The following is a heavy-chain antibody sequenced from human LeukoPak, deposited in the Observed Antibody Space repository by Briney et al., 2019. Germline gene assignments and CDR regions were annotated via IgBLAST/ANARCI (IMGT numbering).Heavy chain of an antibody. CDR3: ARHYSVVYPDY. J-gene: IGHJ4*02. V-gene: IGHV4-39*01. Sequence: PSETLSLTCTVSGGSIGTSIFHWGWIRQPPGKGLEWIATISYTGSTYYNPPLRSRVTISVDTSRNQFSLRLSSVTAADTAVYYCARHYSVVYPDYWGQGTLVTVSS. D-gene: IGHD2-21*01. CDR1: GGSIGTSIFH. CDR2: ISYTGST.